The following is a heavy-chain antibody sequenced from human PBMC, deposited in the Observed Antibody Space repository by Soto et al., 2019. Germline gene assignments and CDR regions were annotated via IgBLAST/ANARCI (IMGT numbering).Heavy chain of an antibody. CDR2: INPNSGGT. CDR1: GYTFTGYY. D-gene: IGHD6-19*01. V-gene: IGHV1-2*04. Sequence: ASVKVSCKASGYTFTGYYMHWVRQAPGQGLEWMGWINPNSGGTNYAQKFQGWVTMTRDTSISTAYMELSRLRSDDTAVYYCARAHKLDIAVAYYYGMDVWGQGTTVTVSS. CDR3: ARAHKLDIAVAYYYGMDV. J-gene: IGHJ6*02.